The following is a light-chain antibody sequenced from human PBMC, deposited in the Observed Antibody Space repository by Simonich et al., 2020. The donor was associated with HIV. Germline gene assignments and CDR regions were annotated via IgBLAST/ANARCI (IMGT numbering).Light chain of an antibody. Sequence: SYVLTQPPSVSVAPGKTARITCGGNNIGSKSVHWYQQKPGQAPVLVVYDYSDRPSGIPERFSGSNSGNTATLTISRVEAGDEADYYCQVWDSSSDHPRVFGGGTKLTVL. V-gene: IGLV3-21*03. J-gene: IGLJ2*01. CDR2: DYS. CDR3: QVWDSSSDHPRV. CDR1: NIGSKS.